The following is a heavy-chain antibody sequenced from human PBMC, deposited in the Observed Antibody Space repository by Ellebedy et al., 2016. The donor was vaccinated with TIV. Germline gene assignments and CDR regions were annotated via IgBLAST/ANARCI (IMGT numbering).Heavy chain of an antibody. V-gene: IGHV3-30*03. J-gene: IGHJ3*01. CDR1: GFTFSRYG. CDR2: ISHDGKDT. Sequence: GESLKISCAASGFTFSRYGFHWVRQAPGEGLAWVAAISHDGKDTFYAASVKGRFTISRDNSMKTVNVEMNSLRPEDTAVYFCATDYIGNSGAYDTWGQGTLVIVSS. D-gene: IGHD4-23*01. CDR3: ATDYIGNSGAYDT.